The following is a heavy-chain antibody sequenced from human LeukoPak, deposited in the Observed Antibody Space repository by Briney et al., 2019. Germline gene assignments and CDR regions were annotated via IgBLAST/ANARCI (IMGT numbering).Heavy chain of an antibody. D-gene: IGHD5-24*01. CDR3: VRPNRNGYNGDY. CDR1: GFTFSSFW. V-gene: IGHV3-7*01. CDR2: IKEDGSER. Sequence: PGGSLRLSCAGSGFTFSSFWMSWVRQAPGKGLEWVASIKEDGSERYYVDSVKGRFTISRDNAKNSLYLQMNSLRAEDTAVYYCVRPNRNGYNGDYWGQGTLVTVSS. J-gene: IGHJ4*02.